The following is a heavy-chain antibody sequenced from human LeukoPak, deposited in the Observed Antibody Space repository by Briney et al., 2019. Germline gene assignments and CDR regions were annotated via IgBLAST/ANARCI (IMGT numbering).Heavy chain of an antibody. Sequence: SQTLSLTCAVSGGSISSGGYSWSWIRQPPRKGLEWIGYIYHNGITYYNPSLKSRVTISVDRSKNQFSLKLSSVTAADTAVYYCARVRHYDILTGYYVTYFDYWGQGTLVTVSS. CDR3: ARVRHYDILTGYYVTYFDY. CDR1: GGSISSGGYS. V-gene: IGHV4-30-2*01. CDR2: IYHNGIT. J-gene: IGHJ4*02. D-gene: IGHD3-9*01.